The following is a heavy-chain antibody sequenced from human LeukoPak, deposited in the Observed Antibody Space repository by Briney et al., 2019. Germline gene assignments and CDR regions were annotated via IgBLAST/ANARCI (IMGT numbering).Heavy chain of an antibody. CDR3: ARCSGWAFKN. Sequence: GGSLRLSCAASGFTFSSYAMNWVRQAPGKGLEWVSSISTSSSYIYYADSVKGRFTISRDSAKNSLYLQMDSLRAEDTAIYYCARCSGWAFKNWGQGNLVTVSS. J-gene: IGHJ4*02. V-gene: IGHV3-21*01. CDR2: ISTSSSYI. CDR1: GFTFSSYA. D-gene: IGHD6-19*01.